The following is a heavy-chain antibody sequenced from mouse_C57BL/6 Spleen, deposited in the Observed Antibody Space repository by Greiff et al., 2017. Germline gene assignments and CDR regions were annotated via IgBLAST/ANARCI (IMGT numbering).Heavy chain of an antibody. CDR2: INPSTGGT. CDR1: GYSFTGYY. Sequence: VQLQQSGPELVKPGASVKISCKASGYSFTGYYMNWVKQSPEKSLEWIGEINPSTGGTTYNQKFKAKATLTVDKSSSTAYMQLKSLTYEDSAVYYCSSKGTGDYGGQGTTLTVSS. D-gene: IGHD4-1*01. V-gene: IGHV1-42*01. CDR3: SSKGTGDY. J-gene: IGHJ2*01.